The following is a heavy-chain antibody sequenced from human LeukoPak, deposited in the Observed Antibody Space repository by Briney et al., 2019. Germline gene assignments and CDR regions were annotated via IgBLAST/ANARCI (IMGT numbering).Heavy chain of an antibody. Sequence: ASVTVSCKASGYTFTGYYMHWVRQAPGQGLEWMGWINPNSGGTNYAQKFQGRVTMTRDTSISTAYMELSRLRSDDTAVYYCASEGYYYDSSGYLFDYWGQGTLVTVSS. CDR2: INPNSGGT. CDR3: ASEGYYYDSSGYLFDY. D-gene: IGHD3-22*01. V-gene: IGHV1-2*02. J-gene: IGHJ4*02. CDR1: GYTFTGYY.